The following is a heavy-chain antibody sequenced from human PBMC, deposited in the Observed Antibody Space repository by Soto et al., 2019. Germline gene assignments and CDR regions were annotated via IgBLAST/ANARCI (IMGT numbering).Heavy chain of an antibody. Sequence: PSETLSLTCTVSGGSISSGGHYWSWIRQHPGKGLEWIGYIYYTGSAYYNPSLKSRVTISVDTSKNQFSLKLTSVTAADTAIYYCARSYDSGADYWGQGTLVTVSS. J-gene: IGHJ4*02. CDR2: IYYTGSA. CDR1: GGSISSGGHY. CDR3: ARSYDSGADY. V-gene: IGHV4-31*03. D-gene: IGHD3-3*01.